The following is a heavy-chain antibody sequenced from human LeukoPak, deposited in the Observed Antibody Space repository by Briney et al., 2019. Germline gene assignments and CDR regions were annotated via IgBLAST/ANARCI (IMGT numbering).Heavy chain of an antibody. V-gene: IGHV3-11*01. CDR3: ARDRVASSGWSGGSIDY. D-gene: IGHD6-19*01. Sequence: GGSLRLSCAASGFKFSDYYMSWIRQAPGKGLEWLAYISIGGSTIYYADSVKGRFTISRDNAKNSLYLQMNSLRAEDTAVYYCARDRVASSGWSGGSIDYWGQGTLVTVSS. CDR1: GFKFSDYY. J-gene: IGHJ4*02. CDR2: ISIGGSTI.